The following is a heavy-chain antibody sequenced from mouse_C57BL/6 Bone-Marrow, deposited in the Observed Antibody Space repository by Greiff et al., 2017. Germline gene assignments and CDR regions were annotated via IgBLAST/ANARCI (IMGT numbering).Heavy chain of an antibody. Sequence: EVQLQQSGAELVRPGASVKLSCTASGFNIKDDYMHWVKQRPEQGLEWIGWIDPENGDTEYASKFQGKATITADTSSHTAYLQLSSLTSEDTAVYYCTTRGLLLRDFDYWGQGTTLTVSS. CDR3: TTRGLLLRDFDY. CDR1: GFNIKDDY. CDR2: IDPENGDT. J-gene: IGHJ2*01. V-gene: IGHV14-4*01. D-gene: IGHD1-1*01.